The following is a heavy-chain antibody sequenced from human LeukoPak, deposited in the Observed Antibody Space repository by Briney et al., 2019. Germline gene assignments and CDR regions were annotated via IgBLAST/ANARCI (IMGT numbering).Heavy chain of an antibody. CDR1: GGSISSYY. J-gene: IGHJ3*02. CDR2: IYYSGST. Sequence: SETLSLTCTVSGGSISSYYWSWIRQAPGKGLEWIGYIYYSGSTNYNPSLKSRVTISVDTSKNQFSLKLSSVTAADTAVYYCARRGYGFAFDIWGQGTMVTVSS. D-gene: IGHD4-17*01. V-gene: IGHV4-59*01. CDR3: ARRGYGFAFDI.